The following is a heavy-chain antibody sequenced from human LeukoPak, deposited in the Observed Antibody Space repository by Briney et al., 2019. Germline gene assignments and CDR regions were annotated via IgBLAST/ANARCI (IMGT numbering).Heavy chain of an antibody. CDR3: ARAPRDGYNFDY. CDR2: ISYDGGSQ. D-gene: IGHD5-24*01. V-gene: IGHV3-30*03. CDR1: GFTFSSFG. J-gene: IGHJ4*02. Sequence: PGGSLRLSCAASGFTFSSFGMHWVRQAPGKGLEWVALISYDGGSQSSAESVKGRFTVSRDNSKNTLYLQMNSLRAEDTAVYYCARAPRDGYNFDYWGQGTLVTVSS.